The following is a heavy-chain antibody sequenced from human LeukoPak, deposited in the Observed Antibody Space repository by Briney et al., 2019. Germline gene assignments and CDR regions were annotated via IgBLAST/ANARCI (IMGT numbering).Heavy chain of an antibody. J-gene: IGHJ4*02. CDR3: AADDATSSSSAY. V-gene: IGHV3-21*06. D-gene: IGHD6-13*01. CDR1: GLIFSSYT. CDR2: IRSSSTYI. Sequence: GGSLRLFCAASGLIFSSYTMNWVRQARGKRLEWVSSIRSSSTYIHYADSVKGRFTISRDNAKNSFFLQMNSLMDEDTAVYYCAADDATSSSSAYWGQGTLVTVSS.